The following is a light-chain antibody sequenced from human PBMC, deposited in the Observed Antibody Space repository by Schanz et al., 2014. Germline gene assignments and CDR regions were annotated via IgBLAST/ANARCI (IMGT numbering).Light chain of an antibody. CDR2: EVT. V-gene: IGLV2-18*02. Sequence: QSALTQPPSVSGSPGQSVTISCTGTGSDIGAYNRVSWYRQPPGSAPQVILYEVTNRPSGVPDRFSGSKSGNTASLTISGLQAEDEADYYCCSYAGTYSVVFGGGTKLTVL. J-gene: IGLJ2*01. CDR3: CSYAGTYSVV. CDR1: GSDIGAYNR.